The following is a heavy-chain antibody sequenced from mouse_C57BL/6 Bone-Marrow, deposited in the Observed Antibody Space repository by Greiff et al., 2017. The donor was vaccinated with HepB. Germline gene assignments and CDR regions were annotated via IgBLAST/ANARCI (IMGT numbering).Heavy chain of an antibody. Sequence: QVQLQQSGPELVKPGASVKISCKASGYTFTDYYINWVKQRPGQGLEWIGWIFPGSGSTYYNEKFKGKATLTVDKSSSTAYMLLSSLTSVDSAVYFCAREGIYYGNYDWFAYWGQGTLVTVSA. D-gene: IGHD2-1*01. V-gene: IGHV1-75*01. CDR3: AREGIYYGNYDWFAY. CDR1: GYTFTDYY. J-gene: IGHJ3*01. CDR2: IFPGSGST.